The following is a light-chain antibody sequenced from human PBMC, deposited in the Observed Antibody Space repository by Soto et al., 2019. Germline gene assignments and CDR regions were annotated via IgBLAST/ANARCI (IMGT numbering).Light chain of an antibody. J-gene: IGKJ4*01. CDR3: QQYDNYLRT. CDR1: EDVNNY. V-gene: IGKV1-33*01. Sequence: DVQMTQSPSSVSASVGDRVTITCQASEDVNNYLNWYQQKSGKAPKLLIYDASNLQTEVPSRFSGSGSGTTFALIISSLQPEDLATYYCQQYDNYLRTFGEGTKVEI. CDR2: DAS.